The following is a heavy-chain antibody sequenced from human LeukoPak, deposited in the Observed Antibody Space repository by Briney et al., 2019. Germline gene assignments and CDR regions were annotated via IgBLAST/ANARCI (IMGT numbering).Heavy chain of an antibody. V-gene: IGHV1-69*13. D-gene: IGHD3-16*02. CDR3: ARGGYVWGSYRPRTYSYGMDV. Sequence: SVKVSFKASGGTFSSYAISWVRQAPGQGLEWMGGIIPIFGTANYAQKFQGRVTITADESTSTAYMELSSLRSEDTAVYYCARGGYVWGSYRPRTYSYGMDVWGQGTTVTVSS. CDR1: GGTFSSYA. CDR2: IIPIFGTA. J-gene: IGHJ6*02.